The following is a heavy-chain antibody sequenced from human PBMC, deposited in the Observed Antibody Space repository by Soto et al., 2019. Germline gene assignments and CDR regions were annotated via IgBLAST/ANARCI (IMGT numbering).Heavy chain of an antibody. CDR3: ARGGVVIKNWFDP. CDR1: GGSFSGYS. D-gene: IGHD3-3*01. CDR2: INHSGST. Sequence: PPENLSVTYAVYGGSFSGYSWSWIRQPPGKGLEWIGEINHSGSTNYNPSLKSRVTISVDTSKNQFSLKLSSVTAADTAVYYCARGGVVIKNWFDPWGQGTLVTVS. V-gene: IGHV4-34*01. J-gene: IGHJ5*02.